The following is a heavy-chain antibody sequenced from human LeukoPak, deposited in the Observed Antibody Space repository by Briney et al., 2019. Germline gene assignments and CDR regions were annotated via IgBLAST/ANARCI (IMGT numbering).Heavy chain of an antibody. J-gene: IGHJ5*02. CDR2: ISASGGTT. Sequence: AGGSLRLSCAASGFTFINYGMTWVRQAPGKGLEWVAGISASGGTTYYADSVKGRFTSSRDNSKNTLYLQMNSPRAEDTAVYYCELHHDNYYGGRWFDPWGQGTLVTVSS. CDR1: GFTFINYG. D-gene: IGHD4-23*01. V-gene: IGHV3-23*01. CDR3: ELHHDNYYGGRWFDP.